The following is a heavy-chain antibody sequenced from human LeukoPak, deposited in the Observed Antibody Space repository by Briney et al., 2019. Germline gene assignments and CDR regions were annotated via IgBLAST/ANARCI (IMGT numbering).Heavy chain of an antibody. V-gene: IGHV1-8*02. CDR3: ARRNIRFLELDF. CDR2: MNPNSGNT. Sequence: GASVKVSCKASGYIFSNYGITWVRQAPGHGLEWMGWMNPNSGNTGYAQKLQGRVTMTRNTSIRTAYMELSGLRPEDTAVYYCARRNIRFLELDFWGQGTLVTVSS. CDR1: GYIFSNYG. J-gene: IGHJ4*02. D-gene: IGHD3-3*01.